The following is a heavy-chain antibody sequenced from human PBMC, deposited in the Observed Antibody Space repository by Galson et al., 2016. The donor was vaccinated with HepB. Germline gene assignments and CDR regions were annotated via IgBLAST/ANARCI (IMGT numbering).Heavy chain of an antibody. CDR2: IYSGGDT. CDR1: GFTVSSND. D-gene: IGHD2-15*01. V-gene: IGHV3-53*01. CDR3: AREHSEAFDI. J-gene: IGHJ3*02. Sequence: SLRLSCAASGFTVSSNDMTWVRQAPGKGLEWVSLIYSGGDTYYADSVKGRFTISRDNARDSLYLQMNSLRAEDTAVYYCAREHSEAFDIWGQGTMVTVSS.